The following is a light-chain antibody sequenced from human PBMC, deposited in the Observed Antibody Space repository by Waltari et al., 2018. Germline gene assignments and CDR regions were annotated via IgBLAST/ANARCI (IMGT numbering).Light chain of an antibody. CDR2: KVS. CDR1: QSLVFSDGNIY. J-gene: IGKJ2*01. V-gene: IGKV2-30*01. CDR3: MQATHWPYT. Sequence: DAVMTQSPLSLPVTLGQPASLSCRSSQSLVFSDGNIYLYWFQQRPGQSPRRLIYKVSNRDSGVPDRFSGSGSGTDFTLKISRVEAEDVGGVYYCMQATHWPYTFGQGTKLEIK.